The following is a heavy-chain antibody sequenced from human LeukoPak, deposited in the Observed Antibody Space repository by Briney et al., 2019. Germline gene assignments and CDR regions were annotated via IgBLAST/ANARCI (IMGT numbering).Heavy chain of an antibody. V-gene: IGHV3-74*01. D-gene: IGHD2-21*01. Sequence: GGSLRLSCAASGLTLSNYWMHWVRQAPGRGLVWVSRMNNDGSGTTYADSVRGRFTISRDNAKNTLYLQMNSLRVEDTAVYFCAREIMVSREWYFDLWGRGNLVTVAS. CDR3: AREIMVSREWYFDL. CDR2: MNNDGSGT. CDR1: GLTLSNYW. J-gene: IGHJ2*01.